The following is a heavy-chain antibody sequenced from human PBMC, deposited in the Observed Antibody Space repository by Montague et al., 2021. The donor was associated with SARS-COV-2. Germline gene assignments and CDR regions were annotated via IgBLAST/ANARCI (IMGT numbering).Heavy chain of an antibody. J-gene: IGHJ5*02. CDR3: AKGFTYYFASGGYPNYFDP. D-gene: IGHD3-10*01. Sequence: SLRLSCAASGFTFSSYAMIWVRQAPGKGLEWVSTISSTGGSTYYADSVKGRFIISRDNSRNTVYMQMNNLRAEDTAVYYRAKGFTYYFASGGYPNYFDPWGQGTLVSVSS. CDR2: ISSTGGST. V-gene: IGHV3-23*01. CDR1: GFTFSSYA.